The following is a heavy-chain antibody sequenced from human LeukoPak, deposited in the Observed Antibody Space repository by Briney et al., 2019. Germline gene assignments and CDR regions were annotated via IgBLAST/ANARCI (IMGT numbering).Heavy chain of an antibody. J-gene: IGHJ5*02. CDR3: ARDVPPRAPGRKFDP. CDR2: INPNSGGT. V-gene: IGHV1-2*02. Sequence: APVKVSCKASGYTFTGYYMHWVRQAPGQGLEWMGWINPNSGGTNYAQKLQGRVTMTTDTSTSTAYMELRSLRSDDTAVYYCARDVPPRAPGRKFDPWGQGTLVTVSS. CDR1: GYTFTGYY. D-gene: IGHD3-10*01.